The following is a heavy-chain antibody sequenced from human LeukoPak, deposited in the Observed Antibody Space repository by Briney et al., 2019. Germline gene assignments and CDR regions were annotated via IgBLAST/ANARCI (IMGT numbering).Heavy chain of an antibody. CDR2: INPSGGST. CDR1: GYTFTSYY. J-gene: IGHJ6*02. CDR3: ARDLPAGNSSGWTVHYYYYGMDV. D-gene: IGHD6-19*01. Sequence: ASVKVSCKASGYTFTSYYMHWVRQAPGQGLEWMGIINPSGGSTSYAQKFQGRVTMTRDTSTSTVYMELSSLRSEDTAVYYCARDLPAGNSSGWTVHYYYYGMDVWGQGTTVTVSS. V-gene: IGHV1-46*01.